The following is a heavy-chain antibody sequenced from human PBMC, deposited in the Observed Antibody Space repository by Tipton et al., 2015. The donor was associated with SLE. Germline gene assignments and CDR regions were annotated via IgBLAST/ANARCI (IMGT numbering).Heavy chain of an antibody. CDR3: ARDGGGIDFWSGYFFDR. CDR1: GDSISGTTYS. D-gene: IGHD3-3*01. V-gene: IGHV4-39*07. J-gene: IGHJ4*02. CDR2: VYYTGTT. Sequence: TLSLTCTVSGDSISGTTYSWAWIRQSPGKGLDWIGSVYYTGTTFYNPSLKSRVTISVDRSKNQFSLNLSSVTAADTAVYYCARDGGGIDFWSGYFFDRWGQGTLITVSS.